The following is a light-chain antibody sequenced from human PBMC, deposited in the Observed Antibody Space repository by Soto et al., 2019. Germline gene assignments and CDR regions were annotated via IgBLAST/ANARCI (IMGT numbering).Light chain of an antibody. V-gene: IGLV2-14*01. CDR2: GVT. Sequence: QSALTQPASVSGSPGQSLTISCTGTTSDIGFYDYVSWYQQYPGKAPKLLIYGVTIRPSGISNRFSGSKSGSTASLTISGLRDEDEADYYCQSYDRSLSGYVFGSGTKLTVL. CDR1: TSDIGFYDY. J-gene: IGLJ1*01. CDR3: QSYDRSLSGYV.